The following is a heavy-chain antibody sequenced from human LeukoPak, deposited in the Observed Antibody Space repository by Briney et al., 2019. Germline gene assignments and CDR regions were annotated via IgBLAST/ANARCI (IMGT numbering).Heavy chain of an antibody. J-gene: IGHJ4*02. Sequence: ASVKVSCKAFGYTITGYYIHWVRQAPGQGLEWMGWINPNNGGTNSAQKFQGRVTMTRDTSIGTAYMELNRLTYDDAAVYYCGRDRHWNQGNFDYWGQGTLVTVSS. D-gene: IGHD1-1*01. CDR3: GRDRHWNQGNFDY. V-gene: IGHV1-2*02. CDR2: INPNNGGT. CDR1: GYTITGYY.